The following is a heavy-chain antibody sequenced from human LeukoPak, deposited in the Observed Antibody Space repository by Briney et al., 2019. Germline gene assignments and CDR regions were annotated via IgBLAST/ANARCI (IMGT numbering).Heavy chain of an antibody. D-gene: IGHD7-27*01. CDR2: IYPGDSDT. CDR1: GYSFNTYR. Sequence: PGESLKISCKGSGYSFNTYRIGWVRQMPGKGLEWMGIIYPGDSDTKNSPSFQGQVTISADKSISTAYLQWSSLKASDTAMYYCARPQDFGLTGMNAFDIWGQGTMVTVSS. CDR3: ARPQDFGLTGMNAFDI. J-gene: IGHJ3*02. V-gene: IGHV5-51*01.